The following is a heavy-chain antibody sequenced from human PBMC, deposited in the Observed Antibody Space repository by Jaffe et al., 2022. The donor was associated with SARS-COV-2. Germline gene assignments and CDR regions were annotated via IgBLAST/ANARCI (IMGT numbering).Heavy chain of an antibody. CDR3: AKDRGANYYLGSDF. CDR1: GFTFSNYA. V-gene: IGHV3-30*18. CDR2: ISHDGQTK. Sequence: QVQLVESGGVVVQPERSLRLSCAASGFTFSNYAMHWVRQAPGKGLEWVAVISHDGQTKYYGDSVKGRFTISRDNSKNTLYLQMNSLRAEDTAMYYCAKDRGANYYLGSDFWGQGTLVTVSS. J-gene: IGHJ4*02. D-gene: IGHD1-26*01.